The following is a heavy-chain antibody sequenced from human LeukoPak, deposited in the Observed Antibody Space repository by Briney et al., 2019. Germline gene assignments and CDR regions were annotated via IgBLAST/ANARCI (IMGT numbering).Heavy chain of an antibody. CDR3: ARGARQLVRGRPYDY. J-gene: IGHJ4*02. CDR2: INHSGST. Sequence: SETLSLTCTVSGGSISSGGYSWSWIRQPPGKGLEWIGEINHSGSTNYNPSLKSRVTISVDTSKNQFSLKLSSVTAADTAVYYCARGARQLVRGRPYDYWGQGTLVTVSS. D-gene: IGHD6-13*01. CDR1: GGSISSGGYS. V-gene: IGHV4-39*07.